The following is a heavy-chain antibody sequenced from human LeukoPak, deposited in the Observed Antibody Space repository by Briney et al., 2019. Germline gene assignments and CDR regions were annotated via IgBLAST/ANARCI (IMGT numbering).Heavy chain of an antibody. Sequence: SGTLSLTCAVSGASITSSHWWSWARQPPGKGLEWLGEIHDSGTTNYKPSLKSRVSMSLDKSNNQISLKHTSVTAADTAVYYCATYFYGDYATHYFDFWGQGTLVTVSS. CDR1: GASITSSHW. CDR2: IHDSGTT. V-gene: IGHV4-4*02. CDR3: ATYFYGDYATHYFDF. J-gene: IGHJ4*01. D-gene: IGHD4-17*01.